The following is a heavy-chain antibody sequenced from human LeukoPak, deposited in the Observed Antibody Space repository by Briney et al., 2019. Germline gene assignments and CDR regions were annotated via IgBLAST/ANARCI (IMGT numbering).Heavy chain of an antibody. CDR2: INPNSGGT. J-gene: IGHJ6*03. Sequence: GASVKVSCKASGYTFTGYYMHWVRQAPGQGLEWMGWINPNSGGTNYAQKFQGRVTMTRDTSISTAYMELSRLRSDDTAVYYCASWGTFWTVEWLPHYYYMDVWGKGTTVTVSS. D-gene: IGHD3-3*01. V-gene: IGHV1-2*02. CDR3: ASWGTFWTVEWLPHYYYMDV. CDR1: GYTFTGYY.